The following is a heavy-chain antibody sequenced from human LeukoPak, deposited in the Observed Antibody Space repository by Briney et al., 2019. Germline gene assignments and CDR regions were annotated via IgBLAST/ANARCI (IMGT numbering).Heavy chain of an antibody. CDR1: GFTFSSDS. V-gene: IGHV3-7*01. Sequence: GGSLRLSCTASGFTFSSDSMNCVRQAPGKGLEWVANIKQDGSEKYYVDSVKGRFTISRDNAKNSLYLQMNSLRAEDTAVYYCARLLVYNSGGEAFDHWGQGTLVTVSS. CDR2: IKQDGSEK. CDR3: ARLLVYNSGGEAFDH. J-gene: IGHJ4*02. D-gene: IGHD1-20*01.